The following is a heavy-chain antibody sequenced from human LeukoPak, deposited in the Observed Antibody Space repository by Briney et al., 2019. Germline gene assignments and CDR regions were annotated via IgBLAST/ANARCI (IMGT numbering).Heavy chain of an antibody. J-gene: IGHJ4*02. D-gene: IGHD4-17*01. CDR2: ISGSYGST. V-gene: IGHV3-23*01. Sequence: GGSLRLSCAASGFTFSTYAMSWVRQAPGKGLEWVSAISGSYGSTYYADSVKGRFTISRDNSKNTLYLQMNSLRAEDTVVYYCSKVDDYGARWYFDYWGQGTLVTVSS. CDR1: GFTFSTYA. CDR3: SKVDDYGARWYFDY.